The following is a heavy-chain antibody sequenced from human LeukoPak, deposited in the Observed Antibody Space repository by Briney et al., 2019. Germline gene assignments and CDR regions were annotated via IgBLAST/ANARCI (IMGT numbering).Heavy chain of an antibody. D-gene: IGHD3-22*01. CDR3: ARDDSSGPQVY. CDR2: IIPIFGTA. Sequence: ASVKVSCTASGGTFSSYAISWVRQAPGQGLEWMGGIIPIFGTANYAQKLQGRVTMTRDTSTSTVYMELSSLRSEDTAVYYRARDDSSGPQVYWGQGTLVTVSS. CDR1: GGTFSSYA. V-gene: IGHV1-69*05. J-gene: IGHJ4*02.